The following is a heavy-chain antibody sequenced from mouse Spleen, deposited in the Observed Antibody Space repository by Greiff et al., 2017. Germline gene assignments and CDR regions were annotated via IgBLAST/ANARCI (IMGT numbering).Heavy chain of an antibody. CDR3: ARTGYDGGYAMDY. CDR1: GYTFTSYW. Sequence: QVQLQQPGAELVKPGASVKLSCKASGYTFTSYWMHWVKQRPGQGLEWIGMIHPNSGSTNYNEKFKSKATLTVDKSSSTAYMQLSSLTSEDSAVYYCARTGYDGGYAMDYWGQGTSVTVSS. J-gene: IGHJ4*01. D-gene: IGHD2-14*01. V-gene: IGHV1-64*01. CDR2: IHPNSGST.